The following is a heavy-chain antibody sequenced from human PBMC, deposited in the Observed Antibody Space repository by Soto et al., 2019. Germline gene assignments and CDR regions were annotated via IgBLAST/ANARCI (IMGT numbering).Heavy chain of an antibody. J-gene: IGHJ4*03. D-gene: IGHD3-22*01. CDR2: IKSNALGGTT. CDR3: TTDSYSAMIEVRFDY. Sequence: EVQLVDSGGDLVKPGGSLRLSCAGSGFAFNSAWINWVREAPGKGLEWVGRIKSNALGGTTDFVAPVRGRFAITRDDSRNMAYMQMNSLNTEDTAVYYCTTDSYSAMIEVRFDYWGHGTLVTVSS. CDR1: GFAFNSAW. V-gene: IGHV3-15*07.